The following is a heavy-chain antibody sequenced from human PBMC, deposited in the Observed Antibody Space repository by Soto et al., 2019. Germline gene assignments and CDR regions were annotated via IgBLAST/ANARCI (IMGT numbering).Heavy chain of an antibody. CDR2: IYPGDSDT. Sequence: PGESLKISCKGSGYSFTNYWVAWVRQVPGKGLEWMGIIYPGDSDTRYSPSFQGHVTISADKSISTAYLQWSSLKASDTAMYYCARTSRVFGVITSFDPWGQGTLVTVSS. D-gene: IGHD3-3*01. CDR3: ARTSRVFGVITSFDP. V-gene: IGHV5-51*01. J-gene: IGHJ5*02. CDR1: GYSFTNYW.